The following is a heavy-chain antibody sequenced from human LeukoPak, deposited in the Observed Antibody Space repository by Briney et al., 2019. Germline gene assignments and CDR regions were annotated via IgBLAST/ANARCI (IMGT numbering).Heavy chain of an antibody. D-gene: IGHD4-17*01. CDR1: GGSICSSSYY. J-gene: IGHJ4*02. CDR3: ARRLGTTGDFDY. Sequence: SETLSLTCTVSGGSICSSSYYWGWIRQPPGKGLEWIGSIYYSGSTYYNPSLKSRVTISVDTSKNQFSLKLSSVTAADTAVYYCARRLGTTGDFDYWGQGTLVTVSS. V-gene: IGHV4-39*01. CDR2: IYYSGST.